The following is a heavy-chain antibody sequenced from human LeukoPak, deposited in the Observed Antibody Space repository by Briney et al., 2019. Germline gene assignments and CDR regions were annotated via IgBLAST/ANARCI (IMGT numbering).Heavy chain of an antibody. CDR2: IGPTGSDR. D-gene: IGHD2-8*01. J-gene: IGHJ4*02. V-gene: IGHV3-21*06. CDR1: GLTFSTSG. Sequence: GGSLRLSCTASGLTFSTSGFNWVRQAPGKGLECVASIGPTGSDRYHADSIKGRFTISRDNANNFLYLQMNSLRAEDTTVYYCATETNGRHYDYWGQGTLLTVSS. CDR3: ATETNGRHYDY.